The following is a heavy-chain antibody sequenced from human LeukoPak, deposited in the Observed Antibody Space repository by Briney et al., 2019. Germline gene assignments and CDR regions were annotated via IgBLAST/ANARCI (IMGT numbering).Heavy chain of an antibody. CDR3: ARGTSYYYDSSGNGYFDY. J-gene: IGHJ4*02. D-gene: IGHD3-22*01. V-gene: IGHV3-30-3*01. Sequence: GRSLRLSCAASGFTFSSYAMHWVRQAPGKGLEWVALISYDGNNKHYADSVKGRFIISRDSSKNTLYLQMNSLRAEDTAVYYCARGTSYYYDSSGNGYFDYWGQGTLVTVSS. CDR1: GFTFSSYA. CDR2: ISYDGNNK.